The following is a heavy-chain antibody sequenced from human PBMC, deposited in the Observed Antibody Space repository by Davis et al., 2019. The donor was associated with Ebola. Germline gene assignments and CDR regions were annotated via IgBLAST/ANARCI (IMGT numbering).Heavy chain of an antibody. CDR2: MNPNSGNT. CDR3: ARIIRKYSYGYGY. D-gene: IGHD5-18*01. J-gene: IGHJ4*02. CDR1: GYTLTDLS. V-gene: IGHV1-8*02. Sequence: ASVKVSCKISGYTLTDLSIHWVRQSLGKGLEWMGWMNPNSGNTGYAQKFQGRVTMTRNTSISTAYMELSSLRSEDTAVYYCARIIRKYSYGYGYWGQGTLVTVSS.